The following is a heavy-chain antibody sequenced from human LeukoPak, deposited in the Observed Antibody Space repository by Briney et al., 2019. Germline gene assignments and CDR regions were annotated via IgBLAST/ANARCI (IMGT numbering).Heavy chain of an antibody. J-gene: IGHJ4*02. CDR1: GGSFSGYY. D-gene: IGHD5-18*01. CDR2: INHSGST. V-gene: IGHV4-34*01. CDR3: ARGDTGYSYGSFFDY. Sequence: SETLSLTCAVYGGSFSGYYWSWIRQPPGKGLEWIGEINHSGSTNYNPSLKSRVTMSIDTSKNQFSLKLSSVTAADTAVYYCARGDTGYSYGSFFDYWGQGTLVTVSS.